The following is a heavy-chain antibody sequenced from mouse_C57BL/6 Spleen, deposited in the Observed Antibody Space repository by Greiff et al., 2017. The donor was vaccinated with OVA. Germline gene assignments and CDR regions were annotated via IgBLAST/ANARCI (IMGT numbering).Heavy chain of an antibody. CDR3: AREGEYFDV. CDR2: ISSGSSTI. V-gene: IGHV5-17*01. J-gene: IGHJ1*03. Sequence: EVQLVESGGGLVKPGGSLKLSCAASGFTFSDYGMHWVRQAPEKGLEWVAYISSGSSTIYYADTVKGRFTISRDNAKNTLFLQMTSLRSEDTAMYYCAREGEYFDVWGTGTTVTVSS. CDR1: GFTFSDYG.